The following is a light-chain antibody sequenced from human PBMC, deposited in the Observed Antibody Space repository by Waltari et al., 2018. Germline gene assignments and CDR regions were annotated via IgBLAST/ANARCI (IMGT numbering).Light chain of an antibody. J-gene: IGLJ3*02. Sequence: QSALTQPASVSGSPGQSITISCTGTATDIGAYNYLSSYQQRPGKAPKLLIFDVSSRPSRISNRFSGSKFGNTASLTISGLQPEDEADYYCCSFTSSSTWVFGGGTKLTVL. CDR1: ATDIGAYNY. CDR3: CSFTSSSTWV. CDR2: DVS. V-gene: IGLV2-14*01.